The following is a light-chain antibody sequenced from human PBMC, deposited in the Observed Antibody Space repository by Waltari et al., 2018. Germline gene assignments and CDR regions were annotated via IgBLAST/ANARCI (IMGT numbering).Light chain of an antibody. J-gene: IGKJ1*01. V-gene: IGKV3-20*01. CDR1: QSVSRT. CDR3: QHYVRLPAT. Sequence: EIVLTQSPGTLSLSPGERATLSCRARQSVSRTLAWYQQKPGQAPNLLIYGASIRATGIPDRFTGSGSGTDFSLTISSLEPEDFAIYFCQHYVRLPATFGQGTKVEIK. CDR2: GAS.